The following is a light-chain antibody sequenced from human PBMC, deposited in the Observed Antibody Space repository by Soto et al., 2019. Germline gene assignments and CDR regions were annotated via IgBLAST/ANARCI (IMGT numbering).Light chain of an antibody. CDR3: QQLDRYPFT. CDR1: LGILDY. CDR2: SAS. J-gene: IGKJ4*01. V-gene: IGKV1-9*01. Sequence: DIQFTQSPSFLSASVGYRVTITCRASLGILDYLAWYQQKPGKVPRLLIYSASTLQSGVPSRFNGSGSGTELTLTISSLQPEDFASYYCQQLDRYPFTFGGGTKV.